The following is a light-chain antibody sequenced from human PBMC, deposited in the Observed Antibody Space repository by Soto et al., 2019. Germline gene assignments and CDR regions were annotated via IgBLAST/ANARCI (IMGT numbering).Light chain of an antibody. CDR3: QQYYSAPTT. V-gene: IGKV4-1*01. J-gene: IGKJ5*01. Sequence: DIVLTQYPQSLPVFLGERATINCKSTESVLNSSNNKNYLAWYQQKRGKPPKLVIYCASTRESGVPDRFSGSGSGTEFTLTINSLQTEDVALYYCQQYYSAPTTFGQGTRLEIK. CDR2: CAS. CDR1: ESVLNSSNNKNY.